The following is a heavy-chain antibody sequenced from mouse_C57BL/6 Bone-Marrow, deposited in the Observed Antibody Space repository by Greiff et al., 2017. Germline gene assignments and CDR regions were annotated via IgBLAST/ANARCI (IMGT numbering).Heavy chain of an antibody. CDR1: GFTFSSYG. Sequence: EVQRVESGGDLVKPGGSLKLSCAASGFTFSSYGMSWVRQTPDKRLEWVATISSGGSYTYYPDSVKGRFTISRDNAKNTLYLQMSSLKSEDTAMYYCARYDGYYEAYWGQGTLVTVSA. CDR3: ARYDGYYEAY. J-gene: IGHJ3*01. CDR2: ISSGGSYT. V-gene: IGHV5-6*01. D-gene: IGHD2-3*01.